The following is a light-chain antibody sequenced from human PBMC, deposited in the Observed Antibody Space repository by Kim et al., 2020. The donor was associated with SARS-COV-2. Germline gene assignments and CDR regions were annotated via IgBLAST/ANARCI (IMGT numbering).Light chain of an antibody. J-gene: IGLJ1*01. Sequence: QSALTQPASVSGSPGQSITISCTGTSSDVGGYNYVSWYQQYPGKAPKLMIYDVSKRPSGVSNRFSGSKSGNTASLTISGLQAEGEADYYCSSYRSSGYVFGTGTKVTVL. CDR1: SSDVGGYNY. V-gene: IGLV2-14*03. CDR3: SSYRSSGYV. CDR2: DVS.